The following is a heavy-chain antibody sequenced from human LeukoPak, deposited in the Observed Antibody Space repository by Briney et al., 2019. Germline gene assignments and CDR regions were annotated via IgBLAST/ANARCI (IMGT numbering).Heavy chain of an antibody. CDR3: AGLVGRYSSGLYYYYFDY. D-gene: IGHD3-22*01. CDR1: GLTFSSSW. V-gene: IGHV4-4*02. Sequence: KPGGSLRLSCAVSGLTFSSSWMDWVRQPPGKGLEWIGEMYLSGTTHSNPSVKSRVTISIDKSKNQFFLNLSSVTAADTAVYYCAGLVGRYSSGLYYYYFDYWGQGTLVTVSS. CDR2: MYLSGTT. J-gene: IGHJ4*02.